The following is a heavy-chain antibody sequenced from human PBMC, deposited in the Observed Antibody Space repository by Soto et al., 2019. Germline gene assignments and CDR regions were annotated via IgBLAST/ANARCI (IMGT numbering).Heavy chain of an antibody. CDR1: GGSISSGDYY. D-gene: IGHD4-17*01. V-gene: IGHV4-31*03. CDR3: ARRYGRYFDY. J-gene: IGHJ4*02. CDR2: IYYSGST. Sequence: SETLSLTCTVSGGSISSGDYYWSWIRQHPGKGLEWIGYIYYSGSTYYNPSLKSRVTISVDTSKNQFSLKLSSVTAAETAVYYCARRYGRYFDYWGQGTLVTVSS.